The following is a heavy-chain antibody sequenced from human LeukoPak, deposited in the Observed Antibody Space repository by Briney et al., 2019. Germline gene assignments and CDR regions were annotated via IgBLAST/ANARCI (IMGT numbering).Heavy chain of an antibody. D-gene: IGHD1-26*01. CDR3: ARDSSLVGATTHNWFDP. CDR2: IYYSGST. Sequence: SETLSLTCTVSGGSISSYYWSWIRQPPGKRLEWIGYIYYSGSTNYNPSLKSRVTISVDTSKNQFSLKLSSVTAADTAVYYCARDSSLVGATTHNWFDPWGPRTLVTVSS. J-gene: IGHJ5*02. V-gene: IGHV4-59*01. CDR1: GGSISSYY.